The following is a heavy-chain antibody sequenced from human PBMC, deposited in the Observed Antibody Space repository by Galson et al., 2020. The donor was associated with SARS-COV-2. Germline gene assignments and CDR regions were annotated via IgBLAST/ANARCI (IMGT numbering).Heavy chain of an antibody. CDR3: ARDGGLAWWFGELLGGFDP. Sequence: SETLSLTCTVSGGSISSSSYYWGWIRQPPGKGLEWIGSIYYSGSTYYNPSLKSRVTISVDTSKNQFSLKLSSVTAADTAVYYCARDGGLAWWFGELLGGFDPWGQGTLVTVSS. CDR2: IYYSGST. V-gene: IGHV4-39*07. J-gene: IGHJ5*02. CDR1: GGSISSSSYY. D-gene: IGHD3-10*01.